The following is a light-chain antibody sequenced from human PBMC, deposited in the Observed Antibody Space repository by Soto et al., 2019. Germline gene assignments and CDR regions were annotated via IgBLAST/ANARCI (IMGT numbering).Light chain of an antibody. J-gene: IGLJ2*01. CDR2: EVS. Sequence: QSALTQPASVSGSPGQSITISCTGTSSDVGGYNYVSWYQQHPGKAPKLMIYEVSNRPSGVSNRFSGSKSGNTASLTISGPQAEDEADYYCSSYTPRSIVVFGGGTKLTVL. CDR1: SSDVGGYNY. V-gene: IGLV2-14*01. CDR3: SSYTPRSIVV.